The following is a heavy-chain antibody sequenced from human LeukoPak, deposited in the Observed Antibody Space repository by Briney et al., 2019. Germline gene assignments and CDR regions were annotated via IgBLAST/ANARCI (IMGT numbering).Heavy chain of an antibody. CDR1: GYSISSGYY. D-gene: IGHD2/OR15-2a*01. CDR3: ARDAFFTDY. J-gene: IGHJ4*02. CDR2: IYHSGST. Sequence: SETLSLTCTVSGYSISSGYYWGWIRQPPGKGLEWIGSIYHSGSTYYNPSLKSRVTISVDTSKNQFSLKLSSVTAADTAVYYCARDAFFTDYWGQGTLVTVSS. V-gene: IGHV4-38-2*02.